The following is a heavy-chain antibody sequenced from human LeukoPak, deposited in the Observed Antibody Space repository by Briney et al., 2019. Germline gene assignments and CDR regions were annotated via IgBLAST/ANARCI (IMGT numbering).Heavy chain of an antibody. CDR1: RYTFTGYY. CDR2: INPNSGGT. CDR3: ARIQQLVRFHFDY. D-gene: IGHD6-13*01. J-gene: IGHJ4*02. Sequence: ASVKVSCKASRYTFTGYYMHWVRQAPGQGLEWMGWINPNSGGTNYAQKFQGRVTMTRDTSISTAYMELSRLRSDDTAVYYCARIQQLVRFHFDYWGQGTLVTVSS. V-gene: IGHV1-2*02.